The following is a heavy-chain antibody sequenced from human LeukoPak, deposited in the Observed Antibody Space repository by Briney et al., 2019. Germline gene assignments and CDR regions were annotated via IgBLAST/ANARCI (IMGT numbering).Heavy chain of an antibody. J-gene: IGHJ4*02. D-gene: IGHD4-23*01. Sequence: SETLSLTCTVSGGSISSYYWSWIRQPPGKGLEWIGYVYYSGSTNYNPSLKSRVTISVDTSKNQFSLKLSSVTAADTAVYYCASFSDYGGNFFDYWGQGILVTVSS. CDR3: ASFSDYGGNFFDY. V-gene: IGHV4-59*08. CDR2: VYYSGST. CDR1: GGSISSYY.